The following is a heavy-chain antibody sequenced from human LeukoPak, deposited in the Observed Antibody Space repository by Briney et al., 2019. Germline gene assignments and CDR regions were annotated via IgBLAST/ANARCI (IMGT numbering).Heavy chain of an antibody. Sequence: GGSLRLSCAVSGFTFRNYWMSWVRQAPGKGLEWVSAISGSGGSTYYADSVKGRFTISRDNSKNTLYLQMNSLRAEDTAVYYCAKRGSSGWDYYYMDVWGKGTTVTVSS. V-gene: IGHV3-23*01. J-gene: IGHJ6*03. CDR2: ISGSGGST. CDR1: GFTFRNYW. CDR3: AKRGSSGWDYYYMDV. D-gene: IGHD6-19*01.